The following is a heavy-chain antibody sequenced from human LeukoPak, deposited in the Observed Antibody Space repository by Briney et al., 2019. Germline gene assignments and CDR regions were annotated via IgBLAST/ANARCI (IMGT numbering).Heavy chain of an antibody. V-gene: IGHV4-34*01. D-gene: IGHD1-14*01. CDR1: GGSFSGYY. CDR3: ARGRVRNRRHYFDY. CDR2: INHSGST. Sequence: SETLSLTCAVYGGSFSGYYWSWIRQSPGKGLEWIGEINHSGSTNYNPSLKSRVTISVDTSKNQFSLKLSSVTAADTAVYYCARGRVRNRRHYFDYWGQGTLVTVSS. J-gene: IGHJ4*02.